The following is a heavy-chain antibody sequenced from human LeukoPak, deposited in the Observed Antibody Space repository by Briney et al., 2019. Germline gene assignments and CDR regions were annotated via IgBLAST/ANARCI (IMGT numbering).Heavy chain of an antibody. D-gene: IGHD2-15*01. CDR1: GFTFSSYA. CDR3: AKTPDSGVGYCSGGSCYAGYYFDY. Sequence: GGSLRLSCAASGFTFSSYAMSWVRQAPGKGLEWVSAISGSGGSTYYADSVKGRFIISRDNSKNTLYLQMNSLRAEDTAVYYCAKTPDSGVGYCSGGSCYAGYYFDYWGQGTLVTVSS. CDR2: ISGSGGST. J-gene: IGHJ4*02. V-gene: IGHV3-23*01.